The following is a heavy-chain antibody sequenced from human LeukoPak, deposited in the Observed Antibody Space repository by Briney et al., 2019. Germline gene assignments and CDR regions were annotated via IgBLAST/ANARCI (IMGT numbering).Heavy chain of an antibody. V-gene: IGHV3-21*01. J-gene: IGHJ4*02. D-gene: IGHD3-22*01. CDR2: ISSSSSFI. CDR3: ARDHYYYDSSGYYYYFDY. Sequence: GGSLRLSCAASGFTFSYYNMNWVRQAPGKGLEWVSSISSSSSFISYADSVKGRFTVSRDNAKNSLYLQMNSLRAEDTAVYYCARDHYYYDSSGYYYYFDYWGQGTLVTVSS. CDR1: GFTFSYYN.